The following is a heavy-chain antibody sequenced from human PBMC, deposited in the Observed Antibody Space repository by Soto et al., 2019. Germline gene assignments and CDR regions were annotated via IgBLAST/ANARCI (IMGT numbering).Heavy chain of an antibody. V-gene: IGHV3-73*01. Sequence: PGGSLRLSCAASGFTFSGSALHWVRQASGKGLEWVGRIRNKANSYATAYAASVKGRFTISRDDSKNTAFLQMNSLKTEDTAVYYCARVGHYDSSGYYSVSWLDPWGQGTQVTVSS. D-gene: IGHD3-22*01. CDR3: ARVGHYDSSGYYSVSWLDP. CDR2: IRNKANSYAT. CDR1: GFTFSGSA. J-gene: IGHJ5*02.